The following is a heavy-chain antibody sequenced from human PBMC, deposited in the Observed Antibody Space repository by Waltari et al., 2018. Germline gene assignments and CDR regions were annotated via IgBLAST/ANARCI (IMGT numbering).Heavy chain of an antibody. V-gene: IGHV3-23*04. Sequence: EVQLVESGGGLVQPGGSLRLSCAASGFTFSSYAMRWVRPAPGKGLEWVSAISGSGGSTYYADSVKGRFTISRDNSKNTLYLQMNSLRAEDTAVYYCAKDPGEEWELPVDYWGQGTLVTVSS. J-gene: IGHJ4*02. D-gene: IGHD1-26*01. CDR2: ISGSGGST. CDR3: AKDPGEEWELPVDY. CDR1: GFTFSSYA.